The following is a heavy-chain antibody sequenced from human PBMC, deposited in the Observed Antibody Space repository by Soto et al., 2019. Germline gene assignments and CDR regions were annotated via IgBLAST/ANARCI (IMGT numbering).Heavy chain of an antibody. D-gene: IGHD6-19*01. CDR1: GFTFSSYD. J-gene: IGHJ4*02. V-gene: IGHV3-13*01. Sequence: PGGSLRLSCAASGFTFSSYDMHWVRQATGKGLEWVSAIGTAGDTYYPGSVKGRFTISRENAKNSLYLQMNSLRAEDTAVYYCARVRVAGHFDYWGQGTLVTVSS. CDR2: IGTAGDT. CDR3: ARVRVAGHFDY.